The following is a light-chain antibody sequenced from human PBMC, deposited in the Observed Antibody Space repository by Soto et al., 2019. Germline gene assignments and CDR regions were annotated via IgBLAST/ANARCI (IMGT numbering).Light chain of an antibody. CDR2: AAS. CDR3: QHRNSPRVT. V-gene: IGKV1-9*01. Sequence: IPLTQSPSSLSASVGDRVTITCRASQGISTSLAWYQHKPGKAPNLLIYAASTLQSGVPSRFSGSGSGTDFTLTITSLQPEDFATYYCQHRNSPRVTFGQGTRLEIK. J-gene: IGKJ5*01. CDR1: QGISTS.